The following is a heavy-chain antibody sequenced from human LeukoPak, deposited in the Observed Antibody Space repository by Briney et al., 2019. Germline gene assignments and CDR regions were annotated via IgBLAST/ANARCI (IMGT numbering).Heavy chain of an antibody. J-gene: IGHJ4*02. CDR2: ISWNSGSI. CDR1: GLTFEDYA. V-gene: IGHV3-9*01. CDR3: AKDNHGDYEGQIDY. Sequence: GGSLRLSCAASGLTFEDYAMHWVRQAQGKGMERDSGISWNSGSIGYADSVKGRFTISRDNAKNSLYLQMNSLRAEDTALYYCAKDNHGDYEGQIDYWGQGTLVTVSS. D-gene: IGHD4-17*01.